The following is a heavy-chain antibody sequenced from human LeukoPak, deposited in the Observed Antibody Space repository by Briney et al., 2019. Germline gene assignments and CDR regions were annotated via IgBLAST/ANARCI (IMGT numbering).Heavy chain of an antibody. CDR2: IYYSGST. CDR3: ASRAYTAMVK. D-gene: IGHD5-18*01. Sequence: KPSETLSLTCPVSGGSISSSSYYWGWIRQPPGKGLAWIGSIYYSGSTHYNPSLKSRVTISVDTSKNQFSLKLSSVTAADTAVYYCASRAYTAMVKWGQGNLVTVSS. CDR1: GGSISSSSYY. J-gene: IGHJ4*02. V-gene: IGHV4-39*01.